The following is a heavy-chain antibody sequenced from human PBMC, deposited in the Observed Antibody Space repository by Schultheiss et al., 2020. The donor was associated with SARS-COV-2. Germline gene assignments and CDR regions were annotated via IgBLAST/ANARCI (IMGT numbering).Heavy chain of an antibody. Sequence: SVKVSCKASGGTFSSYAISWVRQAPGQGLEWMGGIIPIFGTANYAQKFQGRVTITADESTSTAYMELSSLRSEDTAVYYCARDRYDFWSGYVSYWYFDLWCGGTLVTVSS. CDR3: ARDRYDFWSGYVSYWYFDL. V-gene: IGHV1-69*13. D-gene: IGHD3-3*01. CDR1: GGTFSSYA. CDR2: IIPIFGTA. J-gene: IGHJ2*01.